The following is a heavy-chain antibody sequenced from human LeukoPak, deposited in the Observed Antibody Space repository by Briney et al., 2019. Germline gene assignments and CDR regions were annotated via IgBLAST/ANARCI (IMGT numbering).Heavy chain of an antibody. Sequence: GGSLRLSCAASGFTFSSYEMNWVRQAPGKGLEWVSYISSSGSTIYYADSVKGRFTISRDNAKNSLYLQMNSLRAEDTAVYYCARDPPGGAFDIWGQGTMVTVSS. J-gene: IGHJ3*02. CDR2: ISSSGSTI. D-gene: IGHD3-10*01. CDR1: GFTFSSYE. V-gene: IGHV3-48*03. CDR3: ARDPPGGAFDI.